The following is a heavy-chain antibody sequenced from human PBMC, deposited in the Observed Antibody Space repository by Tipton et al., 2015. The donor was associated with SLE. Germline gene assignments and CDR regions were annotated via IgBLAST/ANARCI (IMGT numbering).Heavy chain of an antibody. V-gene: IGHV4-59*11. D-gene: IGHD4-11*01. CDR2: IYYSGST. CDR1: GASINTHY. J-gene: IGHJ6*02. Sequence: TLSLTCTVSGASINTHYWSWVRQPPGKGLEYIGYIYYSGSTSYNPSLKSRVTFSVDTSKRQFSLRLTSMTAADTAVYYCARVRGTVTTDYYYGMDVWGQGTTVTVSS. CDR3: ARVRGTVTTDYYYGMDV.